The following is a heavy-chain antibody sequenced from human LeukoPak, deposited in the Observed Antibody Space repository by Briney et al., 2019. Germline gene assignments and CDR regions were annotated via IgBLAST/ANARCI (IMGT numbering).Heavy chain of an antibody. Sequence: GASVKVSCKASGGTFSSYGISWVRQAPGQGLEWMGWISAYNGNTNYAQKLQGRVTMTTDTSTSTAYMELRSLRSDDTAVYYCARDQSGYYDSSGYDYWGQGTLVTVSS. CDR2: ISAYNGNT. CDR1: GGTFSSYG. CDR3: ARDQSGYYDSSGYDY. D-gene: IGHD3-22*01. J-gene: IGHJ4*02. V-gene: IGHV1-18*01.